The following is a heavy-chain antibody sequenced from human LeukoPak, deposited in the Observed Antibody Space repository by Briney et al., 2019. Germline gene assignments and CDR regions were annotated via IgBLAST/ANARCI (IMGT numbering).Heavy chain of an antibody. Sequence: PSATLSLTCTVSGYSISSGYYWGWIRQPPGKGLEWIGSIYHSGSTYYNPSLKSRVTISVDTSKNQFSLKLSSVTAADTAVYYCARAEAASHMDVWGKGTTVTVSS. CDR1: GYSISSGYY. D-gene: IGHD6-13*01. J-gene: IGHJ6*03. CDR2: IYHSGST. V-gene: IGHV4-38-2*02. CDR3: ARAEAASHMDV.